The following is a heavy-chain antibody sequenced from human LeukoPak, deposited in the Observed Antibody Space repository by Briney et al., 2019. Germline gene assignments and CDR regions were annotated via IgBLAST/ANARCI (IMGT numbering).Heavy chain of an antibody. CDR2: IYYSGTA. D-gene: IGHD5-18*01. CDR3: ARDRSGGQLWPYFDY. V-gene: IGHV4-31*03. J-gene: IGHJ4*02. CDR1: GGSLSTGGYY. Sequence: SDTLSLTCTVSGGSLSTGGYYWSWIRQPPGKGLEWIGYIYYSGTAHYNPSLRSRVTISVDSSMTAADTAVYYCARDRSGGQLWPYFDYWGQGTLVTVSS.